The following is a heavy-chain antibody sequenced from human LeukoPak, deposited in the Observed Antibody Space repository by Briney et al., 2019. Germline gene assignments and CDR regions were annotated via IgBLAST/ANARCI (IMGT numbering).Heavy chain of an antibody. Sequence: ASVKVSCKASGYTFTSYDINWVRQATGQGLAWMGWMNPNSGNTGYAQKFQGRVTMTRNTSISTAYMELSSLRSEDTAVYYCARNPLFGELFFSGGADWFDPWGQGTLVTVSS. D-gene: IGHD3-10*02. CDR2: MNPNSGNT. V-gene: IGHV1-8*01. CDR1: GYTFTSYD. J-gene: IGHJ5*02. CDR3: ARNPLFGELFFSGGADWFDP.